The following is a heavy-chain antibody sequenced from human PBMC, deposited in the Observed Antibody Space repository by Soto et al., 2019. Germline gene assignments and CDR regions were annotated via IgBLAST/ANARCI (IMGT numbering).Heavy chain of an antibody. J-gene: IGHJ6*03. Sequence: ETLSLTCTVSGDSITSYYWSWVRQPPGRGLEWIGYIYYGGSTNYNPSLKSRVTISVDTSKNQFSLKLSSVTAADTAAYYCTTSSWGPSVYHYYLDVWDRGTTVTVSS. D-gene: IGHD3-16*01. CDR2: IYYGGST. CDR3: TTSSWGPSVYHYYLDV. V-gene: IGHV4-59*08. CDR1: GDSITSYY.